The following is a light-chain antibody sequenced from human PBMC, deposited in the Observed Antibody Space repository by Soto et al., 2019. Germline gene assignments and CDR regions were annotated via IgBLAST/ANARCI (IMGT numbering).Light chain of an antibody. CDR1: SSDVGGYNY. V-gene: IGLV2-14*01. CDR2: DVS. J-gene: IGLJ1*01. CDR3: SSYTISNTLV. Sequence: QSVLTHPASVSGSPGQSITISCTGTSSDVGGYNYVSWYQQYPGKAPKLMIYDVSNRPSGVSNRFSGSKSGNTASLTISGLQAEDEADYYCSSYTISNTLVFGSGTKVTV.